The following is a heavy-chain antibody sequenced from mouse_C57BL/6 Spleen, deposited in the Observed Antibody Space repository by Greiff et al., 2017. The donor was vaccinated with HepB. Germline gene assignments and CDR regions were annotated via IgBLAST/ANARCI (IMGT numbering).Heavy chain of an antibody. J-gene: IGHJ1*03. CDR1: GYTFTTYP. Sequence: QVQLKESGAELVKPGASVKMSCKASGYTFTTYPIEWMKQNHGKSLEWIGNFHPYNDDTKYNEKFKGKATLTVEKSSSTVYLELSRLTSDDSAVYYCARRLYDGYYDWYFDVWGTGTTVTVSS. V-gene: IGHV1-47*01. CDR3: ARRLYDGYYDWYFDV. CDR2: FHPYNDDT. D-gene: IGHD2-3*01.